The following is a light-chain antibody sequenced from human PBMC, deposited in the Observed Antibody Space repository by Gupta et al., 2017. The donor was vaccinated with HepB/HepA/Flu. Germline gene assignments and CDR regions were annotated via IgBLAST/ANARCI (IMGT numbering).Light chain of an antibody. J-gene: IGLJ1*01. CDR1: VLPNQY. Sequence: SPELTQPPSVSVSPGQTARITCSGDVLPNQYAYWYQQKPGQAPVLIVYKDTERPPGTPERFSGSSSGATVTLTISGVQAEDEADYYCQSADSSGTFDVFGTGTKVSIL. V-gene: IGLV3-25*03. CDR3: QSADSSGTFDV. CDR2: KDT.